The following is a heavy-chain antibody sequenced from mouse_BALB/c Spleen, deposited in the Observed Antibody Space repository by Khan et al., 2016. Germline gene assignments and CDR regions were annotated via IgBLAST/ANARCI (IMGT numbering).Heavy chain of an antibody. CDR2: IDPGNGNT. D-gene: IGHD4-1*01. CDR1: GFNIKDTY. CDR3: ADWGWYFDV. Sequence: VQLQQSGAELVKPGASVKLSCTASGFNIKDTYMHWVKQRPEQGLEWIGRIDPGNGNTKYDPKFQGKATITADTSSNTAYLQLSSLTSEETAVYCCADWGWYFDVWSAETTVAVSS. V-gene: IGHV14-3*02. J-gene: IGHJ1*01.